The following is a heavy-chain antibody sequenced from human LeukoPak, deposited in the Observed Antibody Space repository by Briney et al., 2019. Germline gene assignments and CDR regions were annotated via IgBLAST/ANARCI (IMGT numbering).Heavy chain of an antibody. Sequence: PGGSLKLSCAASGFTFCDSAIHWVRQASGKGLEWVGRIRSKPQSYATAYDESLKGRFTISRDDSKTTAYLRMSSLKIEDTAVYYCTRVGRSTVVDYWGQGTQVTVSS. J-gene: IGHJ4*02. CDR1: GFTFCDSA. D-gene: IGHD1-26*01. V-gene: IGHV3-73*01. CDR3: TRVGRSTVVDY. CDR2: IRSKPQSYAT.